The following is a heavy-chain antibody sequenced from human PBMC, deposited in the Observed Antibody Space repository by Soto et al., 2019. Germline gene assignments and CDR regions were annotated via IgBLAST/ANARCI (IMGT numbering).Heavy chain of an antibody. CDR2: IYWDDDK. CDR1: GFSLSTSGVG. J-gene: IGHJ5*02. Sequence: QITLKESGPTLVKPTQTLTLTCTFSGFSLSTSGVGVGWIRQPPGKALEWLALIYWDDDKRYSPSLKSRLTITKDTSKNQVVLTMTNMDPVDTATYYCAHRRYDSSGPKTQNWFDPWGQGTLGTVSS. CDR3: AHRRYDSSGPKTQNWFDP. D-gene: IGHD3-22*01. V-gene: IGHV2-5*02.